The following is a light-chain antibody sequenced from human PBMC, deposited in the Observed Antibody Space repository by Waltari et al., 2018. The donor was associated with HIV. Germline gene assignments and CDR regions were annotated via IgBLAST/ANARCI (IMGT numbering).Light chain of an antibody. J-gene: IGKJ4*01. CDR3: QQSYSSLT. CDR2: AAS. Sequence: DIQMTQSPSSLSASVGDRGNITCRASQSIGSYLNWYQQRPGKAPKLLIYAASSLQSGVPSRFSSGGSGTEFTLTIVSLHPEDVATYYCQQSYSSLTFGGGTKVEIK. V-gene: IGKV1-39*01. CDR1: QSIGSY.